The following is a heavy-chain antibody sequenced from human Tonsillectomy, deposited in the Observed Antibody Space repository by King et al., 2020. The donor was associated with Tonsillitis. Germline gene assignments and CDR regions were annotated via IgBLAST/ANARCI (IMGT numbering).Heavy chain of an antibody. Sequence: VQLQESGPGLVKPSETLSLTCTVSGGSISSYYWNWIRQPPGKGLEWIGYIYYSGSTNYNPSLKSRVTISVDTSKNQFSLKLNSVTAADTAVYYCARGRCSGGSCYSDYWGQGTLVTVSS. J-gene: IGHJ4*02. CDR3: ARGRCSGGSCYSDY. D-gene: IGHD2-15*01. V-gene: IGHV4-59*01. CDR2: IYYSGST. CDR1: GGSISSYY.